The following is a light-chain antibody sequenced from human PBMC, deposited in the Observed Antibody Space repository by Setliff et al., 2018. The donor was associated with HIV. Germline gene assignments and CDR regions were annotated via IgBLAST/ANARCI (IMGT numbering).Light chain of an antibody. CDR1: SSDVGTYNY. Sequence: QSALTQPASVSGSPGQSITISCTGTSSDVGTYNYASWYQQHPGKAPKLMISDVSNRPSGVSNRFSGSKSGNTASLTISGLQAEDEADYYCSSYTSSGTPYVFGTGTKVTVL. J-gene: IGLJ1*01. CDR2: DVS. V-gene: IGLV2-14*03. CDR3: SSYTSSGTPYV.